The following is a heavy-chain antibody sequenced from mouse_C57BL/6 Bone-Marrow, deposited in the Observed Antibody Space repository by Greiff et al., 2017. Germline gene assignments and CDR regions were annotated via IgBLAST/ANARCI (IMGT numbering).Heavy chain of an antibody. CDR3: TRRDYGAY. Sequence: VHLVESGAELVRPGASVTLSCKASGYTFTDYEMHWVKQTPVHGLEWIGAIDPETGGTAYNQKFKGKAILTADKSSSTAYMELRSLTSEDSAVYYCTRRDYGAYWGQGTLVTVSA. D-gene: IGHD2-4*01. J-gene: IGHJ3*01. CDR1: GYTFTDYE. V-gene: IGHV1-15*01. CDR2: IDPETGGT.